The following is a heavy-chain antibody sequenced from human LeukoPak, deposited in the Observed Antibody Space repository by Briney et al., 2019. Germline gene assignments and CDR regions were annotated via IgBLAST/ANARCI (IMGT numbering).Heavy chain of an antibody. Sequence: PGGSLRLSCAASGFTFSSYSMNWVRQAPGKGLEWVSSISSSSSYIYYADSVKGRFTISRDNPKNTLYLQMNSLRADDTAVYYCAKGPLIEVAGTTWDYWGQGTLVTVSS. CDR1: GFTFSSYS. V-gene: IGHV3-21*04. CDR3: AKGPLIEVAGTTWDY. J-gene: IGHJ4*02. D-gene: IGHD6-19*01. CDR2: ISSSSSYI.